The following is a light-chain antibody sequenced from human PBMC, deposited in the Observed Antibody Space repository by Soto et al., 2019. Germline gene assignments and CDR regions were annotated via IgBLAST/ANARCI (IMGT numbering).Light chain of an antibody. V-gene: IGKV1-9*01. CDR3: QQRNSYPRT. J-gene: IGKJ2*01. Sequence: IQMTQSPSSLSASVGDRVTITCLASQGINIFLAWFQQKPGKAPNLLISAASTLQSGVPSRFSGSGSETEFTLTITSLQPEDSATYYCQQRNSYPRTFGQGTKVDIK. CDR2: AAS. CDR1: QGINIF.